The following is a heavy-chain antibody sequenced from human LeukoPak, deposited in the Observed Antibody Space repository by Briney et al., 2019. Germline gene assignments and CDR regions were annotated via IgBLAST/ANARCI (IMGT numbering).Heavy chain of an antibody. V-gene: IGHV4-31*03. Sequence: SETLSLTCTVSGGSISSGGYYWSWIRQHPGKGLEWIGYIYYSGSTYYNPSLKSRVTISVDTSKNQFSLKLSPVTAADTAVYYCARGVGSGWYWFDPWGQGTLVTVSS. CDR1: GGSISSGGYY. J-gene: IGHJ5*02. CDR3: ARGVGSGWYWFDP. D-gene: IGHD6-19*01. CDR2: IYYSGST.